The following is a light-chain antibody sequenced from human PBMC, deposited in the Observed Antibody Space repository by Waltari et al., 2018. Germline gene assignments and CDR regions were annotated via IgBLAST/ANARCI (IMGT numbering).Light chain of an antibody. CDR3: SSYTSSSTYV. V-gene: IGLV2-14*01. CDR2: DGS. J-gene: IGLJ1*01. Sequence: QSALTQPASVSGSPGQSITISCTGTSSDVGGYNYVSWYQQHPGKAPKLMIYDGSKRPAGVSTRFSGSKAGNTASLTISALQADDEADYYCSSYTSSSTYVFGTGTKVTVL. CDR1: SSDVGGYNY.